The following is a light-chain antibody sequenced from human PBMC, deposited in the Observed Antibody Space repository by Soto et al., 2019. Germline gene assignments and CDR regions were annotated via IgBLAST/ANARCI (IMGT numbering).Light chain of an antibody. CDR1: ESIDNW. J-gene: IGKJ1*01. V-gene: IGKV1-5*01. CDR2: AAS. Sequence: DIQTTQSPSTLSVSFGDTATLTCRASESIDNWLAWYQQKPGKAPKLLIFAASTLVRGVPSRFSGRGSGTEFTLTISSLQADDYATFYCQQYHTDWTFGQGTKVDIK. CDR3: QQYHTDWT.